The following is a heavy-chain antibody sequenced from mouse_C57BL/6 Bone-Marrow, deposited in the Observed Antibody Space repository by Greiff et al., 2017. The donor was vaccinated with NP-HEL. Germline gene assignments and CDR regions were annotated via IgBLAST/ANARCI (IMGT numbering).Heavy chain of an antibody. CDR1: GFTFSDYG. V-gene: IGHV5-17*01. CDR2: ISSGSSTI. J-gene: IGHJ3*01. CDR3: ASDYGSSYGGWFAY. Sequence: EVQRVESGGGLVKPGGSLKLSCAASGFTFSDYGMHWVRQAPEKGLEWVAYISSGSSTIYYADTVKGRFTISRDNAKNTLFLQMTSLRSEDTAMYYCASDYGSSYGGWFAYWGQGTLVTVSA. D-gene: IGHD1-1*01.